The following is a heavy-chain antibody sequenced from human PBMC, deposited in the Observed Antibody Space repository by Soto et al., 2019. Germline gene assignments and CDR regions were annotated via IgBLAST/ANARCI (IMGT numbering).Heavy chain of an antibody. J-gene: IGHJ3*02. D-gene: IGHD5-18*01. Sequence: GGSLRLSCAASGFTFSSYAMHWVRQAPGKGLEWVAVISYDGSNKYYADSVKGRFTISRDNSKNTLYLQMNSLRAEDKAVYYCARDVDTAMVALDIWGKGTMVTVSS. CDR2: ISYDGSNK. V-gene: IGHV3-30*04. CDR3: ARDVDTAMVALDI. CDR1: GFTFSSYA.